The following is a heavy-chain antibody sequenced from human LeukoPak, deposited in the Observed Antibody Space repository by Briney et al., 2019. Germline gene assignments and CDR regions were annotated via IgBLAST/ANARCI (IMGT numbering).Heavy chain of an antibody. CDR2: INPSGGST. V-gene: IGHV1-46*01. J-gene: IGHJ4*02. Sequence: ASVKVSCKESRYSFTRYYMHWVRQAPGQGLERMGIINPSGGSTSYAQKFQGRVTMTRDTSTSTVYMELSSLISEDTAVYYCARVCIRLASAGTFGYWGQGTLVTVSS. D-gene: IGHD6-13*01. CDR3: ARVCIRLASAGTFGY. CDR1: RYSFTRYY.